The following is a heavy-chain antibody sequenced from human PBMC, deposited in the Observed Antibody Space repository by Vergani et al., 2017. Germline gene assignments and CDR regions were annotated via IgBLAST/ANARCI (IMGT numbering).Heavy chain of an antibody. CDR2: ISWDGGST. D-gene: IGHD3-10*01. CDR3: AKDIGGIWCGEFYGPKNGMDV. Sequence: EVQLVESGGVVVQPGGSLRLSCAASGFTFDDYAMHWVRQAPGKGLEWVSLISWDGGSTYYADSVQGRFTISRDNSKNSLYLQMNSLRAEDTAWYYCAKDIGGIWCGEFYGPKNGMDVWGQGTTVTVSS. J-gene: IGHJ6*02. CDR1: GFTFDDYA. V-gene: IGHV3-43D*03.